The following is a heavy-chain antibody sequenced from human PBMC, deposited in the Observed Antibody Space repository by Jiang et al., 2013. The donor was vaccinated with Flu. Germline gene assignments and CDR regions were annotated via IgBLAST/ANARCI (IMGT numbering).Heavy chain of an antibody. CDR1: GFTFSSYA. J-gene: IGHJ4*02. CDR2: ISYDGSNK. D-gene: IGHD4-17*01. Sequence: GRSLRLSCAASGFTFSSYAMHWVRQAPGKGLEWVAVISYDGSNKYYADSVKGRFTISRDNSKNTLYLQMNSLRAEDTAVYYCARDLGPTQLRDYGDSYYFDYWGQGTLVTVSS. V-gene: IGHV3-30-3*01. CDR3: ARDLGPTQLRDYGDSYYFDY.